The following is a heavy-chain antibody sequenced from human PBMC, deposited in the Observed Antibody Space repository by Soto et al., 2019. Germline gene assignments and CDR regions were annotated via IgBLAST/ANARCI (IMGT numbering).Heavy chain of an antibody. CDR2: IYWDDDK. V-gene: IGHV2-5*05. J-gene: IGHJ5*02. CDR1: GFSLSTSGVG. D-gene: IGHD2-8*01. Sequence: QITLKESGPTLVKPTQTLTLTCTFSGFSLSTSGVGVGWIRQPPGKALEWLALIYWDDDKRFGPSLKSRLTITKDTAKKQVVLTMTHMDPVDTASYYCALDYCTDGACYVRFDPWGQGTLVTVSS. CDR3: ALDYCTDGACYVRFDP.